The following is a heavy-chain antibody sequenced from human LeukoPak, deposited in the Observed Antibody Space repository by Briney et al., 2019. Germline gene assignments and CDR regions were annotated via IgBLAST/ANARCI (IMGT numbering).Heavy chain of an antibody. CDR2: MNPNSGNT. J-gene: IGHJ4*02. CDR1: GYTFTSYD. Sequence: ASVKVSCKASGYTFTSYDINWVRQATGQGLEWMGWMNPNSGNTGYAQKFQGRVTITRNTSISTAYMELSSLRSEDTAVYYCARGVAAAGTGGFDYWGQGTLVTVSS. CDR3: ARGVAAAGTGGFDY. V-gene: IGHV1-8*03. D-gene: IGHD6-13*01.